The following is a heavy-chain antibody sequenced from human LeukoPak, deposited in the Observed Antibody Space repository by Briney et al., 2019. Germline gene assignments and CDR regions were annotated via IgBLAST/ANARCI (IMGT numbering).Heavy chain of an antibody. CDR2: IYYSGST. Sequence: SETLSLTCTVSGDSVSSGSYYWSWIRQPPGKGLEWIGYIYYSGSTNYNPSLKSRVTISVDTSKNQFSLKLSSVTAADTAVYYCARGTGGNMVTRYYYYGMDVWGQGTTVTVSS. CDR3: ARGTGGNMVTRYYYYGMDV. V-gene: IGHV4-61*01. CDR1: GDSVSSGSYY. D-gene: IGHD2-21*02. J-gene: IGHJ6*02.